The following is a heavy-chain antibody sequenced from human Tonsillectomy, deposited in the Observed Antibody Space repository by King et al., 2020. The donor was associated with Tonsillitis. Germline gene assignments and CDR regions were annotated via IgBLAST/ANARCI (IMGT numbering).Heavy chain of an antibody. CDR3: ARNLYCGGYCYSCFDY. D-gene: IGHD2-21*02. Sequence: MHWVRQAPGKVLEWVAVISYDGSNKYYADSVKGRFTISRDNSKNTLYLQMNSLRAEDTAVYYCARNLYCGGYCYSCFDYWGQGNLVTVSS. V-gene: IGHV3-30*04. CDR2: ISYDGSNK. J-gene: IGHJ4*02.